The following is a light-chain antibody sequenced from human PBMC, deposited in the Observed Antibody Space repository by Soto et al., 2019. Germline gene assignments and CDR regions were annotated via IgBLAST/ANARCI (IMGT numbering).Light chain of an antibody. CDR2: DDN. J-gene: IGLJ1*01. CDR3: GSWDSSLSAYV. V-gene: IGLV1-51*01. CDR1: SSNIGGNS. Sequence: QSALTQPPSVSAAPGQKVTISCSGSSSNIGGNSVSWYQQLPGTAPKLLIYDDNKRPSGIPDRFSGSKSGTSATLGITGFQTGDEADYYCGSWDSSLSAYVFGTGTKVNVL.